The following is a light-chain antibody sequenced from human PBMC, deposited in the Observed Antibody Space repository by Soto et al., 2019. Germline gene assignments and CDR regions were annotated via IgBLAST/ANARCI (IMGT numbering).Light chain of an antibody. CDR1: QSVSSSY. CDR3: QQYGSSRLT. CDR2: GAS. V-gene: IGKV3-20*01. Sequence: EIVLTQSPGTLSLSPGERATLSCRASQSVSSSYLAWYQQKTGQAPMLLIYGASSRATGIPDRFSGSGSGTDFTLTISRLEPEDFAVYYCQQYGSSRLTFGGGTKVEIK. J-gene: IGKJ4*01.